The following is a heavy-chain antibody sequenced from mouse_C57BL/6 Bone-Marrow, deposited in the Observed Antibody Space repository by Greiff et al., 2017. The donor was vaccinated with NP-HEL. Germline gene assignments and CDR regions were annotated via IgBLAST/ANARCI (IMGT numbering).Heavy chain of an antibody. J-gene: IGHJ2*01. D-gene: IGHD2-1*01. Sequence: VQLQQPGAELVRPGSSVKLSCKASGYTFTSYWMDWVKQRPGQGLEWIGNIYPSDSETHYNQKFKDKATLTVDKSSSTAYMQLSSLTSEDSAVYYCARSRGNYVYWGQGTTLTVSS. CDR2: IYPSDSET. CDR3: ARSRGNYVY. CDR1: GYTFTSYW. V-gene: IGHV1-61*01.